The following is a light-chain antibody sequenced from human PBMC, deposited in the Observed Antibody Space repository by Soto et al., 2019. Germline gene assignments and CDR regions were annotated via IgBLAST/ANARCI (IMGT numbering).Light chain of an antibody. CDR1: QSISSW. CDR3: QQYNSYWT. J-gene: IGKJ1*01. CDR2: DAS. Sequence: DIQMTQSPSTLSASVGDRVTITCRASQSISSWLAWYQQKPGKAPKFLIYDASSLESGVPSRVSGSGSGTEFTLTMSSLQPDDFATYYCQQYNSYWTFGQGTKVEIK. V-gene: IGKV1-5*01.